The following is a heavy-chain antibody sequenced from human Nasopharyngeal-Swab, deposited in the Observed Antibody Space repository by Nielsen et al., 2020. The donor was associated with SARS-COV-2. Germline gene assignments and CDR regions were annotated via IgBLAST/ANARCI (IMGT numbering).Heavy chain of an antibody. CDR3: ARFRLTTVVTPVAFDI. D-gene: IGHD4-23*01. CDR2: IYHSGST. Sequence: WIRQPPGKGLEWIGEIYHSGSTNYNPSLKSRVTISVDKSKNQFSLKLSSVTAADTAVYYCARFRLTTVVTPVAFDIWGQGTMVTVSS. J-gene: IGHJ3*02. V-gene: IGHV4-4*02.